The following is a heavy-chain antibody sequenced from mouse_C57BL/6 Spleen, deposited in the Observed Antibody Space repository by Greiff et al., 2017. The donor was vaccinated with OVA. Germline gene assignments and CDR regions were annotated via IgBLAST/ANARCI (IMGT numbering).Heavy chain of an antibody. J-gene: IGHJ4*01. D-gene: IGHD4-1*01. CDR2: IWRGGST. V-gene: IGHV2-5*01. CDR1: GFSLTSYG. CDR3: AKNLGVTGTGAMDY. Sequence: QVQLKESGPGLVQPSQSLSITCTVSGFSLTSYGVHWVRQSPGKGLEWLGVIWRGGSTDYNAAFMSRLSITKDNSKSQVFFKMNSLQADDTAIYYCAKNLGVTGTGAMDYWGQGTSVTVSS.